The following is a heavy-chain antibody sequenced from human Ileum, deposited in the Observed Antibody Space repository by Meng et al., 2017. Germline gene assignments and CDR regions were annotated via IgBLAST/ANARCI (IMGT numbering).Heavy chain of an antibody. V-gene: IGHV4-34*01. D-gene: IGHD2-15*01. J-gene: IGHJ4*02. CDR1: GGSFSDYY. CDR2: IKHSGVT. CDR3: ALLLVVDSSTLDDY. Sequence: QLNPWSAGRLKPSEPLSLTCAVYGGSFSDYYWSWIRQAPGKGLEWIGEIKHSGVTKYNPSLKSRVSISVNSSKNQLSLKVTSVTAADTAVYYCALLLVVDSSTLDDYWGQGTLVTVSS.